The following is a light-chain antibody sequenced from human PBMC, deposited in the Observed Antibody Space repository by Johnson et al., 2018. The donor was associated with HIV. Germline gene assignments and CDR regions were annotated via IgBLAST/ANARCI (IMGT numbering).Light chain of an antibody. CDR3: GIWDARLSPLYV. V-gene: IGLV1-51*02. CDR2: EDN. CDR1: ISNIESYF. J-gene: IGLJ1*01. Sequence: QSVLTQPPSVSAAPGQRVNISCSGNISNIESYFVSWYQQLPGAAPTLLIYEDNKRPSGIPDRFSGSKSGATATLAITGLQTGDETDYYCGIWDARLSPLYVFGSGTTITVL.